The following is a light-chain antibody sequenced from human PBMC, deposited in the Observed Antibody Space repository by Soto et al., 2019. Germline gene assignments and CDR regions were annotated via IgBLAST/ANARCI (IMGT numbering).Light chain of an antibody. CDR2: QAS. V-gene: IGKV1-5*03. J-gene: IGKJ5*01. CDR1: QSISSW. Sequence: DIHMTHSPSTLSSFVVGRVTITCRASQSISSWLAWYQQKPGKAPKLLVYQASTLESGVPLRFSGSGSGTEFTLTISSLQSEDFAVYYCQQYKNWPLFGQGTRLEIK. CDR3: QQYKNWPL.